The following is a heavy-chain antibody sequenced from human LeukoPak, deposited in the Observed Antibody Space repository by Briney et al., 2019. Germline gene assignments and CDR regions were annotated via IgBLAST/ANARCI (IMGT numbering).Heavy chain of an antibody. V-gene: IGHV1-2*02. CDR2: INPNSGGT. D-gene: IGHD3-3*01. CDR1: GYSFTGYY. Sequence: ASVRVSCKASGYSFTGYYMHWVRQAPGQGLEWMGWINPNSGGTNYAQKFQGRVTMTRDTSISTAYMELSRLRSDDTAVYYCARGPPPVWSGYYPPEYYFDYWGQGTLVTVSS. CDR3: ARGPPPVWSGYYPPEYYFDY. J-gene: IGHJ4*02.